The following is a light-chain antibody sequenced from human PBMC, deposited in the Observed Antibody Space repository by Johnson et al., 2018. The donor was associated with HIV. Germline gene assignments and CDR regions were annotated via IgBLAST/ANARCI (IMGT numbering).Light chain of an antibody. Sequence: QSVLTQPPSVSAAPGQKVTISCSGSSSNIGNNYVSWYQQPPGTAPKLLIYDNNKRPSGIPDRFSGSKSGTSATLGITGLPTGDEADYYCGTWDSSLSVPYVFGTGTKVTVL. CDR2: DNN. CDR1: SSNIGNNY. CDR3: GTWDSSLSVPYV. J-gene: IGLJ1*01. V-gene: IGLV1-51*01.